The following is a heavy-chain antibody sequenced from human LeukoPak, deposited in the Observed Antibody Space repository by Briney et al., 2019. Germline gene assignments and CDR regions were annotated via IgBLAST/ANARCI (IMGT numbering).Heavy chain of an antibody. V-gene: IGHV3-23*01. Sequence: GGSLRLSCAASGFTFSTYAMSWVRQAPGKGLEWVSSISGSGGSADYADSVEGRFTISRDNSKNTLCLQLSSLRAEDTAVYYCARDAYYSDGSDYYSWFDPWGQGTLVTVSS. D-gene: IGHD3-22*01. J-gene: IGHJ5*02. CDR1: GFTFSTYA. CDR2: ISGSGGSA. CDR3: ARDAYYSDGSDYYSWFDP.